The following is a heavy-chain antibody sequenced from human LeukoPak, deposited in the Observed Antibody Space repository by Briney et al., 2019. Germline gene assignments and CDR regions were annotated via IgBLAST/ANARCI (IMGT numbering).Heavy chain of an antibody. J-gene: IGHJ3*02. D-gene: IGHD3-10*01. Sequence: SETLSLTCAVSGGSMSSGGYSWSWIRQPPGEGLEWIGYIYHSGSTYYNTSLKSRVTISVERSKNQFSLKLSSVTAADTAVYYCARADMVRGDASAFDIWGQGTMVTVSS. CDR2: IYHSGST. CDR3: ARADMVRGDASAFDI. CDR1: GGSMSSGGYS. V-gene: IGHV4-30-2*01.